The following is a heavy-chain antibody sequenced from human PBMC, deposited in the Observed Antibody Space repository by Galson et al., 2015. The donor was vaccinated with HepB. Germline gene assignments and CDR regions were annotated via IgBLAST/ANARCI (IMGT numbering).Heavy chain of an antibody. J-gene: IGHJ4*02. CDR1: GFTFSSYT. V-gene: IGHV3-21*01. CDR2: ISSRSSYI. D-gene: IGHD3-10*01. Sequence: SLRLSCAASGFTFSSYTMNWVRQAPGKGLEWVSSISSRSSYIYYADSVKGRFTISRDNARNSLYLQMNSLRAEDTAVYYCAWGEAVIISPFDYWGQGILVTVSS. CDR3: AWGEAVIISPFDY.